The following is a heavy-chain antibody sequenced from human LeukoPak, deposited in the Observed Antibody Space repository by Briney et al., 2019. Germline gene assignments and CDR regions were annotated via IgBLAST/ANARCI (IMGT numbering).Heavy chain of an antibody. CDR3: ARVSDLGPYFDY. CDR1: GFTFSSYW. J-gene: IGHJ4*02. Sequence: GGSLRLSCAASGFTFSSYWMHWVRQAPGKGLVWVSRINSDGSSTSYADSVRGRFSISRDNAKNTLYLQMNSLRAEDTAVYYCARVSDLGPYFDYWGQGTLVTVSS. CDR2: INSDGSST. V-gene: IGHV3-74*01.